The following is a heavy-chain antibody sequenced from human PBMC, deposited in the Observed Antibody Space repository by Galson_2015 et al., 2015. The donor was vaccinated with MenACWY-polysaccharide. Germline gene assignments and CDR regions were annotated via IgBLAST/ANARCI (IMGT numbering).Heavy chain of an antibody. CDR1: GYTFTSYD. V-gene: IGHV1-8*01. CDR3: ARGDRMLVVPAANLSPYYMDV. D-gene: IGHD2-2*01. CDR2: MNPNSGNT. Sequence: SVKVSCKASGYTFTSYDINWVRQATGQGLELMGWMNPNSGNTGYAQKFQGRVTMTRNTSISTAYMELSSLRSEDTAVYYCARGDRMLVVPAANLSPYYMDVWGKGTTVTVPS. J-gene: IGHJ6*03.